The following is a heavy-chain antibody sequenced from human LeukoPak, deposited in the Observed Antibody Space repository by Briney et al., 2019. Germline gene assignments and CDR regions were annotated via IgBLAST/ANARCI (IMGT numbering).Heavy chain of an antibody. CDR2: IYHSGST. CDR1: GYSISSGYY. D-gene: IGHD3-10*01. V-gene: IGHV4-38-2*01. Sequence: SETLSLTCAVSGYSISSGYYWGWTRQPPGKGLEWIGSIYHSGSTYYNPSLKSRVTISVDTSKNQFSLKLSSVTAADTAVYYCARRPWLWFGETHYYMDVWGKGTTVTVSS. CDR3: ARRPWLWFGETHYYMDV. J-gene: IGHJ6*03.